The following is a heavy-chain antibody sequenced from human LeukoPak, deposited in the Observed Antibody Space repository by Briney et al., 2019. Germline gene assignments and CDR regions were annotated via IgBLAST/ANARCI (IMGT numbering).Heavy chain of an antibody. CDR3: ARDVFWFGEPDYFDY. V-gene: IGHV4-39*07. CDR2: IYYSGST. J-gene: IGHJ4*02. CDR1: GGSISSSSYY. D-gene: IGHD3-10*01. Sequence: SETLSLTCTVSGGSISSSSYYWGWIRQPPGKGLEWIGSIYYSGSTYYNPSLKSRVTISVDTSKNQFSLKLSSVTAADTAVYYCARDVFWFGEPDYFDYWGQGTLVTVSS.